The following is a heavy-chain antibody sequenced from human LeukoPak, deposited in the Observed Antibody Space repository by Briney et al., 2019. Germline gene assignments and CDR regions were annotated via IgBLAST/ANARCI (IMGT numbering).Heavy chain of an antibody. CDR3: ARGFYIVVNAVVFDL. CDR1: GGSISNYY. D-gene: IGHD2-21*01. V-gene: IGHV4-59*01. J-gene: IGHJ3*01. Sequence: PSETLSLTCTISGGSISNYYWSWIRQPPRKGLEWMGYIFYSGSTNYNPSLKSRVTISVDTSKTQFSLNLSSVTAADTAVYYCARGFYIVVNAVVFDLWSQGTMVAVSS. CDR2: IFYSGST.